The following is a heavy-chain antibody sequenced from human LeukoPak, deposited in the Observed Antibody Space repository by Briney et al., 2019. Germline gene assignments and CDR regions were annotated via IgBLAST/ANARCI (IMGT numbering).Heavy chain of an antibody. CDR1: GFTVSSNY. J-gene: IGHJ5*01. D-gene: IGHD3-10*01. CDR3: AREFSWFGDRPGWLDS. V-gene: IGHV3-53*01. CDR2: IYSGDST. Sequence: GGSLRLSCAVSGFTVSSNYMSWVRQAPGRGLEWVSLIYSGDSTYYADSVKGRFTISRDNSKNTLYLQMNSLRAEDTAVYYCAREFSWFGDRPGWLDSWGQGTLVTVSS.